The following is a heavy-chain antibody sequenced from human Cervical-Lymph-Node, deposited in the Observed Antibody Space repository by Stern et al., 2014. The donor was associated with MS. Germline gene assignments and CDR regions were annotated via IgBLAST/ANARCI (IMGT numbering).Heavy chain of an antibody. D-gene: IGHD2-15*01. J-gene: IGHJ4*02. CDR2: VSSSASYT. V-gene: IGHV3-11*06. CDR1: GFTFSDYY. Sequence: EQLVESGGGLVKPGGSLRLSCAASGFTFSDYYMSWIRQAPGKGLEWISYVSSSASYTNYADSVKGRFTISRDNAKTSLYLQMNSLRAEDTAVYYCARGEDIVDYWGQGTLVTVSS. CDR3: ARGEDIVDY.